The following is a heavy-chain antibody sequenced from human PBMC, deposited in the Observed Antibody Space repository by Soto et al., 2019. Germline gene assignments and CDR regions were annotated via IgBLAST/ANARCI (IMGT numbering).Heavy chain of an antibody. CDR2: IYYSGST. V-gene: IGHV4-59*01. Sequence: SETLSLTCTVSGGSISSYYWSWIRQPPGKGLEWIGYIYYSGSTNYNPSLKSRVTISVDTSKNQFSLKLSSVTAADTAVYYCARLKAGTAAFDYWGQGTLVTVSS. J-gene: IGHJ4*02. D-gene: IGHD6-19*01. CDR3: ARLKAGTAAFDY. CDR1: GGSISSYY.